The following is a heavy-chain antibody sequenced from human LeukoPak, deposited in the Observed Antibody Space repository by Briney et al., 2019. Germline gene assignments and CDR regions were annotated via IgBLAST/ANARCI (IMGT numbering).Heavy chain of an antibody. D-gene: IGHD3-10*01. V-gene: IGHV1-69*01. Sequence: SVKVSCKASGGTFSSYAISWVRQAPGQGLEWMGGIIPIFGTANYAQKFQGRVTITADESTSTAYMELSSLRSEDTAVYYCARDPRGLDYYYYMDVWGKGTTVTVSS. CDR1: GGTFSSYA. CDR2: IIPIFGTA. J-gene: IGHJ6*03. CDR3: ARDPRGLDYYYYMDV.